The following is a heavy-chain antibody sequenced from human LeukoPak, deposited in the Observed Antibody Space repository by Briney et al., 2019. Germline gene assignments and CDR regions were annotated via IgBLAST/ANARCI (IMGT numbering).Heavy chain of an antibody. D-gene: IGHD3-3*01. V-gene: IGHV4-34*01. CDR3: ARGPRLSTYYDFWSGPNWFDP. Sequence: SETLSLTCAVYGGSFSGYYWSWIRQPPGEGLEWIGEINHSGSTNYNPSLKSRVTISVDTSKNQFSLKLSSVTAADTAVYYCARGPRLSTYYDFWSGPNWFDPWGQGTLVTVSS. J-gene: IGHJ5*02. CDR1: GGSFSGYY. CDR2: INHSGST.